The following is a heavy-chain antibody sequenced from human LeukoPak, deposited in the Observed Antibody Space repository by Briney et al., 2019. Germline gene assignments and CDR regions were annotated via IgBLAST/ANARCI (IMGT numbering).Heavy chain of an antibody. Sequence: SETLSLTCTVSGGSISGYYWSWIRQLPGKGLEWIGYIYYTGSTNYSPSLESRVTISVDTSKNQFSLKLNSVTAADTAVYYCAREKLRGVVNWFDPWGQGTLVTVSS. CDR2: IYYTGST. J-gene: IGHJ5*02. V-gene: IGHV4-59*01. D-gene: IGHD3-10*01. CDR1: GGSISGYY. CDR3: AREKLRGVVNWFDP.